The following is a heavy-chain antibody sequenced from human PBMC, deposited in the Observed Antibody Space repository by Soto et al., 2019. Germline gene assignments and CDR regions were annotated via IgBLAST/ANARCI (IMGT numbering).Heavy chain of an antibody. D-gene: IGHD6-19*01. CDR1: GITFSTYG. CDR2: ISYDGSHK. V-gene: IGHV3-30*18. CDR3: AKDRRIAVAGTGTWFDP. J-gene: IGHJ5*02. Sequence: VQLMESGGGVVQPGGSLRLSCVASGITFSTYGMHWVRQAPGKGLEWVAFISYDGSHKDYGDSVKGRFTISRDNSNNTLYLEMNSLTGEDTAVFYCAKDRRIAVAGTGTWFDPWGQGTLVTVSS.